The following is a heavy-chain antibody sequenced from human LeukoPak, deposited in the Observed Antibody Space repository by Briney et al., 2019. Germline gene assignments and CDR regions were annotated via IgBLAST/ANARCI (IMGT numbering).Heavy chain of an antibody. CDR1: GFTFSTYE. Sequence: GGSLRLSCAASGFTFSTYEMNWVRQAPGKGLEWVSYIPSSGSTVYYVDSVKGRFTISRDNAKNSLYLQMNSLRVEDTAVYYCAREATGATGYFDYWGQGTLVTVSS. D-gene: IGHD1-26*01. J-gene: IGHJ4*02. CDR2: IPSSGSTV. CDR3: AREATGATGYFDY. V-gene: IGHV3-48*03.